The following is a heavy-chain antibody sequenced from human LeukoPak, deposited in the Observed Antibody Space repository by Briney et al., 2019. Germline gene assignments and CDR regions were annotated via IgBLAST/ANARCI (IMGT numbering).Heavy chain of an antibody. J-gene: IGHJ3*02. V-gene: IGHV4-59*01. CDR2: IYYSGST. CDR1: GGSISSYY. CDR3: ARDLGCGGDCYAFDI. D-gene: IGHD2-21*02. Sequence: SETLSLTCTVSGGSISSYYWSWIRQPPGKGLGWIGYIYYSGSTNYNPSLKSRVTISVDTSKSQFSLKLSSVTAADTAVYYCARDLGCGGDCYAFDIWGQGTMVTVSS.